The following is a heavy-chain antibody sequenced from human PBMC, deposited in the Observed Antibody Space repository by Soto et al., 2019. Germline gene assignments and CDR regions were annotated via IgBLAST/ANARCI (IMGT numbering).Heavy chain of an antibody. CDR3: ARNPGYSSGWGLDY. CDR1: GGSINSRYW. J-gene: IGHJ4*02. CDR2: IYHSGST. D-gene: IGHD6-19*01. Sequence: SETLSLTCAVSGGSINSRYWWSWVRQSPGKGLEWIGEIYHSGSTNYNPSLKSRVTISVDKSKNQFSLNLSSVTAADTAVYYCARNPGYSSGWGLDYWGQGTLVTVSS. V-gene: IGHV4-4*02.